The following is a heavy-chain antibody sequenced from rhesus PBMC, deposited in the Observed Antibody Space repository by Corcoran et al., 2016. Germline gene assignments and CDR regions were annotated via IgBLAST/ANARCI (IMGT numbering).Heavy chain of an antibody. J-gene: IGHJ4*01. CDR3: AKAGTVTTWANDY. V-gene: IGHV3S25*01. CDR2: ISSGGGST. CDR1: GFTFSSYG. Sequence: EVQLVEAGGGLVHHGGSLRLSGEASGFTFSSYGMYWCRQAPGKGLGGISAISSGGGSTYYADSVKGRFTISRDNLKNTLSLQMNSLRAEDTAVYYCAKAGTVTTWANDYWGQGVLVTVSS. D-gene: IGHD4-23*01.